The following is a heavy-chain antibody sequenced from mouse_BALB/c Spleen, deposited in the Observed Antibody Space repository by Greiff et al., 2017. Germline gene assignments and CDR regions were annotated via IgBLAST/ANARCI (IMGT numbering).Heavy chain of an antibody. CDR2: INSNGGST. D-gene: IGHD1-1*01. Sequence: DVMLVESGGGLVQPGGSLKLSCAASGFTFSSYGMSWVRQTPDKRLELVATINSNGGSTYYPDSVKGRFTISRDNAKNTLYLQMSSLKSEDTAMYYCARVHYYGSTMDYWGQGTSVTVAS. V-gene: IGHV5-6-3*01. J-gene: IGHJ4*01. CDR3: ARVHYYGSTMDY. CDR1: GFTFSSYG.